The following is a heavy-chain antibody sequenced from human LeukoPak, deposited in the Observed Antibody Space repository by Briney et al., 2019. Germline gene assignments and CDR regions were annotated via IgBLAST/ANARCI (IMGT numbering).Heavy chain of an antibody. J-gene: IGHJ3*02. CDR2: INPNSGGT. Sequence: ASLKVSSTASGYTFTVYYMHWVRQAPGQGLEWMGWINPNSGGTNYAQKFQGRVTMTRDTSISTAYMELSRLRSDDTAVYYCARDSASIAAAADAFDIWGQGTMVTVSS. D-gene: IGHD6-13*01. CDR3: ARDSASIAAAADAFDI. CDR1: GYTFTVYY. V-gene: IGHV1-2*02.